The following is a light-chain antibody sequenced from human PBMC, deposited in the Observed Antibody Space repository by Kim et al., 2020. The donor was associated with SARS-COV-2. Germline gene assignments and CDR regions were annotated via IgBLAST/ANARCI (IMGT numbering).Light chain of an antibody. CDR1: QSLVYSDGNTY. CDR2: KVS. J-gene: IGKJ2*01. Sequence: DIVMTQSPLSLPVTLGQPASISCRSSQSLVYSDGNTYLSWFQQRPGQSPRRLIYKVSNRDSGVPDRFSGSGSGTDFTLKITRVEAEDVGIYYCMQGTHSPPNTFGQGTKLEI. V-gene: IGKV2-30*01. CDR3: MQGTHSPPNT.